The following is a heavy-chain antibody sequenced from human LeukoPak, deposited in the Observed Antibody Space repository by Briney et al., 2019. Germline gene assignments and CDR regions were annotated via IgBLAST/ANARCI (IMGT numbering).Heavy chain of an antibody. CDR3: ARDRALQDIVVVPAVMDNWFDP. J-gene: IGHJ5*02. Sequence: PSETLSLTCTVSGGSISSYYWSWIRQPAGKGLEWIGRIYTSGSTNYNPFLKSRVTMSVDTSKNQFSLKLSSVTAADTAVYYCARDRALQDIVVVPAVMDNWFDPWGQGTLVTVSS. V-gene: IGHV4-4*07. CDR1: GGSISSYY. D-gene: IGHD2-2*01. CDR2: IYTSGST.